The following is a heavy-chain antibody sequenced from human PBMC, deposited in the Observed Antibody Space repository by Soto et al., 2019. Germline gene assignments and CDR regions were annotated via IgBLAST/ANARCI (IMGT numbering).Heavy chain of an antibody. D-gene: IGHD2-2*01. V-gene: IGHV4-59*08. CDR3: ARHLVVVPAAIYYMDV. CDR2: IYYSGST. CDR1: GGSISSYD. Sequence: SETLSLTCTVSGGSISSYDWSWIRQPPGKGLEWIGYIYYSGSTNYNPSLKSRVTISVDTSKNQFSLKLSSVTAADTAVYYCARHLVVVPAAIYYMDVWGKGTTVTVSS. J-gene: IGHJ6*03.